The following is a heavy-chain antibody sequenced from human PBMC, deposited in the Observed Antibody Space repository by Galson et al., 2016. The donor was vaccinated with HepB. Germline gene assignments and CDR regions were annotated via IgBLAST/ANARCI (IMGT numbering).Heavy chain of an antibody. D-gene: IGHD3-9*01. J-gene: IGHJ4*02. CDR3: AKAQDFDWLFGRLDYYFDY. V-gene: IGHV3-23*01. Sequence: SLRLSCAASGFTFSSYAMSWVRQAPGKGLERVSVISGRGGNTYYANSVEGRFTISRDKSKSTLYLQMNSLRAEDTAVYYCAKAQDFDWLFGRLDYYFDYWGQGTLVTVSS. CDR1: GFTFSSYA. CDR2: ISGRGGNT.